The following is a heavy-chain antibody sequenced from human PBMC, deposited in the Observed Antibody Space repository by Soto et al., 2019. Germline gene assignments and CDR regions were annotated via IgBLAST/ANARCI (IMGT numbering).Heavy chain of an antibody. CDR3: ANALDN. V-gene: IGHV3-23*01. CDR1: GFTFSNYA. J-gene: IGHJ4*02. CDR2: ISDSGGFT. Sequence: PGGSLRLSCVASGFTFSNYAMSWVRQAPGKGLECISDISDSGGFTYYADSVKGRFTISRDNSKNTLYLQMNSLRPEDTATYYCANALDNWGQGTLVTVPS.